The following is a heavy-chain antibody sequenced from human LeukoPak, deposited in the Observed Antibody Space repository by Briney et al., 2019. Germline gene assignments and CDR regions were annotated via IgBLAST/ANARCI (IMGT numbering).Heavy chain of an antibody. Sequence: GGSLRLSCEGSGFTFSGYYMSWIRQAPGKGLEWVSYINPSGSTIYYADSVKGRFTISRDNAKKSLDLQMYSLRAEDTAVYYCARGRDLFDSWGQGTLVIVSS. V-gene: IGHV3-11*04. CDR1: GFTFSGYY. CDR3: ARGRDLFDS. J-gene: IGHJ4*02. CDR2: INPSGSTI.